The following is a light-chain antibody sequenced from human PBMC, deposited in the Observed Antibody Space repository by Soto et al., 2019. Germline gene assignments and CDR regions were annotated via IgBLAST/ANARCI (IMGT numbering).Light chain of an antibody. CDR3: QQYGSSPLFT. V-gene: IGKV3-20*01. CDR1: QSVSIHY. Sequence: EIVLTPSPGTLSLSPGERATLSCRASQSVSIHYLAWYQQKPGQAPRLLIYGTSSRATGIPDRFSGSGSGTDFTLTISRLEPEDFAVYYCQQYGSSPLFTFGPGTKVDIK. CDR2: GTS. J-gene: IGKJ3*01.